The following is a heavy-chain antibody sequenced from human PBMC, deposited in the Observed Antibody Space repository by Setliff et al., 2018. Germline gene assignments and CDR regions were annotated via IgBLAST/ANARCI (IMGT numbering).Heavy chain of an antibody. CDR2: ISSRGIT. D-gene: IGHD1-1*01. Sequence: GGSLRLSCAASGFTFSDYYMSWIRQTPGKGLEWVSYISSRGITYYPDSVKGRFTIARDNAKNSVYLRMDSLREEDTAVYFCSTKGVPGTGGQGILVTVSS. CDR1: GFTFSDYY. V-gene: IGHV3-11*01. J-gene: IGHJ4*02. CDR3: STKGVPGT.